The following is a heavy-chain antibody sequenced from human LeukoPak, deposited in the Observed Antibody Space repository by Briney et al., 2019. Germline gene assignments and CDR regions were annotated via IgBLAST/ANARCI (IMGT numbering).Heavy chain of an antibody. CDR3: AEDPYSGSPRGSDY. CDR1: GFTFSSYA. CDR2: ISPSGGST. J-gene: IGHJ4*02. V-gene: IGHV3-23*01. D-gene: IGHD1-26*01. Sequence: GGSLRLSCAASGFTFSSYAMSWVRQAPGEGLEWVSTISPSGGSTFYADSVKGRFTIFRDNSKNTLYLQMNNLRVDDTAVYYCAEDPYSGSPRGSDYWGQGTLVAASS.